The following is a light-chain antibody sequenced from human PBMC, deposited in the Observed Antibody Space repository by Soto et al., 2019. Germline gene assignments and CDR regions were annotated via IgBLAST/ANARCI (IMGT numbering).Light chain of an antibody. Sequence: QSALTQPASVSGSPGQSITISCTGTSSDVGTYKHVSWYQQHPGQAPKLMLYDVTIRPSGISDRFSGSKSGNTASLTISGLQAEDEADYYCISYTGTSALIFGTGTKVTVL. CDR2: DVT. J-gene: IGLJ1*01. V-gene: IGLV2-14*02. CDR1: SSDVGTYKH. CDR3: ISYTGTSALI.